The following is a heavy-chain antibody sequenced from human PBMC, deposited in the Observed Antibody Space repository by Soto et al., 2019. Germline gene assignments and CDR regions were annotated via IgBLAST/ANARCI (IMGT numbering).Heavy chain of an antibody. CDR3: ARELQGLYSVDY. V-gene: IGHV1-3*01. CDR1: EYTFTSYT. D-gene: IGHD4-4*01. CDR2: INGGNGNT. J-gene: IGHJ4*02. Sequence: QVQVLQSGAEVKKPGASVKVSCKASEYTFTSYTMHWVRQAPGQRLEWMGWINGGNGNTKYSQKFQGRVTITRDTSASTAYMELSSPRSDDTAVYYCARELQGLYSVDYWGQGTLVTVSS.